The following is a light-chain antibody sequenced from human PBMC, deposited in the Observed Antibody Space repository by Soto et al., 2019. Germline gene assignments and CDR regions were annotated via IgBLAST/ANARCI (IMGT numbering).Light chain of an antibody. J-gene: IGKJ4*01. Sequence: DIVMTQSPDSLAVSLGERATINCKSNQSVFSSSNNKHYLAWYQKKPGQPPKLLIYWASTRESGVPDRFSGSGSGTEFTLSISSLQAEDVAVYYCQQYYSTLLTFGGGTKVELK. CDR3: QQYYSTLLT. V-gene: IGKV4-1*01. CDR2: WAS. CDR1: QSVFSSSNNKHY.